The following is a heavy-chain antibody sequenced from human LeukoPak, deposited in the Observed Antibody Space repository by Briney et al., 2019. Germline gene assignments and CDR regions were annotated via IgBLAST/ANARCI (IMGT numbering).Heavy chain of an antibody. J-gene: IGHJ4*02. V-gene: IGHV3-7*03. CDR3: AREGVVNGFVY. CDR2: TNQDGSEK. CDR1: GFSFSSYS. D-gene: IGHD3-22*01. Sequence: PGGSLRLFCAASGFSFSSYSMSWDRQAPGNGLEWVANTNQDGSEKYYVDSVKGRFTISRDNAKNSLYLQMNSLRAEDTALYYCAREGVVNGFVYWGQGTLVTVSS.